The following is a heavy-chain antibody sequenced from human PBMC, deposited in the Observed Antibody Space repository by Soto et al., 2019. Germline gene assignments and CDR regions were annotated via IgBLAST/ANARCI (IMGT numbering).Heavy chain of an antibody. D-gene: IGHD3-10*01. CDR2: IYWNDDK. Sequence: KSGPTLVNPTQTLTLTCTFSGFSLSTSGVGVGWIRQPPGKALEWLALIYWNDDKRYSPSLKSRLTITKDTSKNQVVLTMTNMDPVDTATYYCAHSIYRFGDLSPPVGAYGSNVWGQGTTVTVSS. V-gene: IGHV2-5*01. CDR3: AHSIYRFGDLSPPVGAYGSNV. J-gene: IGHJ6*02. CDR1: GFSLSTSGVG.